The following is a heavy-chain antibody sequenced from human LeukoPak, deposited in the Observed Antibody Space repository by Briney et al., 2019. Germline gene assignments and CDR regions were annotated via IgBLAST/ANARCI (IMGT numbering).Heavy chain of an antibody. J-gene: IGHJ4*02. CDR1: GVSISSYY. D-gene: IGHD6-19*01. Sequence: SETLSLTCTVSGVSISSYYWSWIRQPPGKGLEWIGYIYYSGSTKYNPSLKSRVTITEDTSKNQFSLKRSSVTAADTAVYYCARGTFGRVAGTLDYWGQGTLVTVSS. CDR2: IYYSGST. CDR3: ARGTFGRVAGTLDY. V-gene: IGHV4-59*01.